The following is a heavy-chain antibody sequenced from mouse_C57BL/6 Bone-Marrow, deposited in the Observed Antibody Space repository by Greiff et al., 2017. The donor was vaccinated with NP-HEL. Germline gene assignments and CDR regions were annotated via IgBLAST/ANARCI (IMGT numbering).Heavy chain of an antibody. D-gene: IGHD2-4*01. V-gene: IGHV1-85*01. CDR3: ASLMITTPYYFDY. CDR2: IYPRDGST. CDR1: GYTFTSYD. J-gene: IGHJ2*01. Sequence: QVQLQQSGPELVKPGASVKLSCKASGYTFTSYDINWVQQRPGQGLEWIGWIYPRDGSTNYNEKFKGKATLTVDTSSTTAYLQLHSLTSEDSAVYFCASLMITTPYYFDYWGGDTTLTDSS.